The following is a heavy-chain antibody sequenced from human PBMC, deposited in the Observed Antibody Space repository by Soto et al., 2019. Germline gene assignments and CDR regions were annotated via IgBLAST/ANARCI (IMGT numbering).Heavy chain of an antibody. J-gene: IGHJ4*02. V-gene: IGHV4-34*01. CDR3: ARPRYDY. D-gene: IGHD3-16*02. Sequence: SETLSLTCAVYGGSFSGYYWSWIRQPPGKGLEWIGEINHSGSTNYNPSLKSRVTISVDTSKNQFSLKLSSVTAADTAVYYCARPRYDYWGQGTLVTVSS. CDR2: INHSGST. CDR1: GGSFSGYY.